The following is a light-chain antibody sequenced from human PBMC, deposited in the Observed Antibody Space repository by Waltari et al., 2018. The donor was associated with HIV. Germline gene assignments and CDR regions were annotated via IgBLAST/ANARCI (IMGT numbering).Light chain of an antibody. V-gene: IGKV3-15*01. J-gene: IGKJ2*01. Sequence: EVVMTQSPATLSVSPGERATLSCRAGESVNSHLAWYQHKPGQAPRLLSYGASPRATGVPARFSGSGSGTEFTLTISSLQSEDFAIYYCQQYNHWPPYTFGQGTKLEIK. CDR1: ESVNSH. CDR3: QQYNHWPPYT. CDR2: GAS.